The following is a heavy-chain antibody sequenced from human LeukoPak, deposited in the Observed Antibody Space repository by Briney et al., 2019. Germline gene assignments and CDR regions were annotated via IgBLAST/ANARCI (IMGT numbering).Heavy chain of an antibody. Sequence: GGSLRLSCAASGLTVSSNYMSWVRQAPGKGLEWVSAIYVDGSPYYAESVKGRFTIPRDSSQNTLYLQMNSLRAEDTAVYYCARDVSHRHLDYWGQGTVVTVSS. CDR2: IYVDGSP. J-gene: IGHJ4*02. V-gene: IGHV3-66*01. CDR1: GLTVSSNY. CDR3: ARDVSHRHLDY. D-gene: IGHD2/OR15-2a*01.